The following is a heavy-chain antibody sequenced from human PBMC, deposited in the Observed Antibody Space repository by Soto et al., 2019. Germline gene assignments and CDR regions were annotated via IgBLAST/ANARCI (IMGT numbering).Heavy chain of an antibody. CDR2: ISAYNGNT. V-gene: IGHV1-18*04. D-gene: IGHD2-15*01. CDR1: GYTFTSYG. Sequence: ASVKVSCKASGYTFTSYGISWVRQAPGQGLEWMGWISAYNGNTNYAQKLQGRVTMTTDTSTSTAYMGLRSLRSDDTAVYYCARVNPGFVGVVAAWFDPWGQGTLVTVSS. J-gene: IGHJ5*02. CDR3: ARVNPGFVGVVAAWFDP.